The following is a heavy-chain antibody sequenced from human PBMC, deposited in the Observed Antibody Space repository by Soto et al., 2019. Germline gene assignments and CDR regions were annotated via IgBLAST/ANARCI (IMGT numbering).Heavy chain of an antibody. J-gene: IGHJ3*02. D-gene: IGHD3-16*01. V-gene: IGHV3-48*03. CDR2: ISSSGSTI. Sequence: GGSLRLSCAASGFTFSSYEMNWVRQAPGKGLEWVSYISSSGSTIYYADSVKGRFTISRDNAKNSLYLQMNSLRAEDTAVYYCARVISWGAFDIWGQGTMVTVSS. CDR1: GFTFSSYE. CDR3: ARVISWGAFDI.